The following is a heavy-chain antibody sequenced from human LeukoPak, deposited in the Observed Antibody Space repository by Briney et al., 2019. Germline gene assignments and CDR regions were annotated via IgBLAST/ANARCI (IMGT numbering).Heavy chain of an antibody. Sequence: GGSLRLSCAASGFTFSTYWMSWVRQAPGKGLEWVANIKQDGSEKYYVDSVKGRFTISRDNTKNSLYLQMNSLRAEDTAMYYRARDSAGNDYWGQGTLVTVSS. V-gene: IGHV3-7*01. CDR2: IKQDGSEK. CDR3: ARDSAGNDY. CDR1: GFTFSTYW. D-gene: IGHD6-13*01. J-gene: IGHJ4*02.